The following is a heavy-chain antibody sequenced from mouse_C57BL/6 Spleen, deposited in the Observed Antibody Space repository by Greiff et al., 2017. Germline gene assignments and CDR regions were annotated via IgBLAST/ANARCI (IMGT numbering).Heavy chain of an antibody. CDR1: GFTFSNYW. CDR2: IRLKTDNYAT. Sequence: EVKLMESGGGLVQPGGSMKLSCVASGFTFSNYWMNWVRQSPEKGLEWVAQIRLKTDNYATHYAESVKGRFTISRDDFKSSVYLQMNNLRAEYTGIYYCTPYINYYAMDYWGQGTSVTVSS. D-gene: IGHD2-5*01. J-gene: IGHJ4*01. V-gene: IGHV6-3*01. CDR3: TPYINYYAMDY.